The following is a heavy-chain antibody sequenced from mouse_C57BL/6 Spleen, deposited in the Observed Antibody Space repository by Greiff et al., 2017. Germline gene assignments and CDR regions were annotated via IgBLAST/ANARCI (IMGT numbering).Heavy chain of an antibody. J-gene: IGHJ2*01. D-gene: IGHD2-3*01. Sequence: QVQLQQPGAELVKPGASVKLSCKASGYTFTSYWMHWVKQRPGQGLEWIGMIHPNSGSTNYNEKFKSKATLTVDKSSSTAYMQLSSLTSEDAAVYYCASDDSYYENYGGQGTTLTVSS. CDR2: IHPNSGST. CDR3: ASDDSYYENY. CDR1: GYTFTSYW. V-gene: IGHV1-64*01.